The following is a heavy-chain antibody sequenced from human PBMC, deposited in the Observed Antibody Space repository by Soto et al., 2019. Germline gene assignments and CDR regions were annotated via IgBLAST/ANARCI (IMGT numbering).Heavy chain of an antibody. CDR1: GFTVSSNY. D-gene: IGHD2-15*01. CDR3: ARDGGGEYCSGGSCSANDAFDI. J-gene: IGHJ3*02. Sequence: EVQLVESGGGLIQPGGSLRLSCAASGFTVSSNYMSWVRQAPGKGLEWVSVIYSGGSTYYADSVKGRFTISRDNSKNTLYLQRNSLSAEDTAVYYCARDGGGEYCSGGSCSANDAFDIWGQGTMVTVSS. V-gene: IGHV3-53*01. CDR2: IYSGGST.